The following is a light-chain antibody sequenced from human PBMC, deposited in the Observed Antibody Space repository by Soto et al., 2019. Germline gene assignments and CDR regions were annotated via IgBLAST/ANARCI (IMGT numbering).Light chain of an antibody. Sequence: QLVLTQPPSASASLGATVTLTCTLSSGYSNYRVDWYQQRPGKGPRLVMRVDAGGIVGSRGDGIPDRFSVMGSGLNRYLTITNIQEEDESDYHCGADHGSGSNFVKVFGGGTKVTVL. J-gene: IGLJ2*01. CDR3: GADHGSGSNFVKV. CDR2: VDAGGIVG. CDR1: SGYSNYR. V-gene: IGLV9-49*03.